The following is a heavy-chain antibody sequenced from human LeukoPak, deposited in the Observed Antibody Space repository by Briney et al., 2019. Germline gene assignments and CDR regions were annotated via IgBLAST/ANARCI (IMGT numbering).Heavy chain of an antibody. D-gene: IGHD2-2*01. CDR2: IIPIFGTA. V-gene: IGHV1-69*13. CDR1: GGTFSSYA. J-gene: IGHJ6*03. CDR3: ARDDIVVVPAAHYYYYMDV. Sequence: ASVKVSCKASGGTFSSYAISWVRQAPGQGLEWMGGIIPIFGTANYAQKFQGRVTITADESTSTAYMELSGLRSEDTAVYYCARDDIVVVPAAHYYYYMDVWGKGTTVTVSS.